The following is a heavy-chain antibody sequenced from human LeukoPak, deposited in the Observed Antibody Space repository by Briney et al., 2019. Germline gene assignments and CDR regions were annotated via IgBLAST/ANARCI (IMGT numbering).Heavy chain of an antibody. Sequence: GGSLRLSCAASGFTFSTYWMSWVRQAPGKGLEWVANIRQDGSEKYYVDSVKGRFTISRDNAKNSLYLQMNSLRAEDTAVNYCASRSYGWYLGLWGRGTLVTVSS. CDR2: IRQDGSEK. V-gene: IGHV3-7*03. D-gene: IGHD1-26*01. CDR1: GFTFSTYW. CDR3: ASRSYGWYLGL. J-gene: IGHJ2*01.